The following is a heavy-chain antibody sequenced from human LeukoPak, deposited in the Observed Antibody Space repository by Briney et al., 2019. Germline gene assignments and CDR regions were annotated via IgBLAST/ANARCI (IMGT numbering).Heavy chain of an antibody. CDR3: ARLRGQTFFLPKGYYFDY. CDR1: GGSFSGYY. V-gene: IGHV4-34*01. D-gene: IGHD3-3*01. J-gene: IGHJ4*02. CDR2: INHSGST. Sequence: PSETLSLTCAVYGGSFSGYYWSWIRQPPGKGLEWIGEINHSGSTNYNPSLKSRVTISVDTSKNQFSLKLSSVTAADTAVYYCARLRGQTFFLPKGYYFDYWGQGTLVTVSS.